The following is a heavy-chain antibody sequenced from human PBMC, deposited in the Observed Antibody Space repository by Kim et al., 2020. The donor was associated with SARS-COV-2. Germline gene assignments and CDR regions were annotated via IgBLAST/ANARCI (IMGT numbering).Heavy chain of an antibody. J-gene: IGHJ4*02. V-gene: IGHV3-23*01. CDR3: AMSGYYFYYFDY. D-gene: IGHD3-22*01. Sequence: YYADSVKGRFTISRDNSKNTLYLQMNSLRAEDTAVYYCAMSGYYFYYFDYWGQGTLVTVSS.